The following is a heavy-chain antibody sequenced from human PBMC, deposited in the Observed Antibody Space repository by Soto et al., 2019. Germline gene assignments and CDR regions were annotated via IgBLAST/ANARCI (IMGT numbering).Heavy chain of an antibody. CDR1: GYSFTSYW. J-gene: IGHJ4*02. V-gene: IGHV5-51*01. CDR2: IYGGDSET. Sequence: PGESLKISCKGSGYSFTSYWIGWVSQVPGKGLEWMGIIYGGDSETRYSPSFQGQVTISLDKSIGTAYLQWSSLKASDTAIYYCARLDYDDNRRFDYWGQGTLVTVSS. CDR3: ARLDYDDNRRFDY. D-gene: IGHD4-17*01.